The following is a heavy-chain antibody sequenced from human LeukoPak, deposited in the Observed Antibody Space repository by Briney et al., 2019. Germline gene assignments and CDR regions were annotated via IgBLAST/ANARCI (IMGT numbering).Heavy chain of an antibody. CDR1: GYTFTGYY. CDR2: INPNSGGT. CDR3: AREMECSGGSCYPSNDY. V-gene: IGHV1-2*02. J-gene: IGHJ4*02. D-gene: IGHD2-15*01. Sequence: ASVKVSCKASGYTFTGYYMHWVRQAPGQGLEWMGWINPNSGGTNYAQKFQGRVTMTRDTSISTAYMELSRPRSDDTAVYYCAREMECSGGSCYPSNDYWGQGTLVTVSS.